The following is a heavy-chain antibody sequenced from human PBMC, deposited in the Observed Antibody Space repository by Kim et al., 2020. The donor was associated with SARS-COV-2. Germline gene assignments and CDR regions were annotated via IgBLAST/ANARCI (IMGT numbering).Heavy chain of an antibody. CDR1: GFTFSSYS. CDR3: PKAAIWNDNLLSFYT. CDR2: IGGSVSPI. D-gene: IGHD2-21*01. Sequence: GGSLRLSCAASGFTFSSYSMNWVRQAQGRGLAWVSTIGGSVSPIYSSASVKGRFPFSGDNAKNTRNLKMNSWKAEDTAVLYFPKAAIWNDNLLSFYTWG. J-gene: IGHJ6*03. V-gene: IGHV3-48*01.